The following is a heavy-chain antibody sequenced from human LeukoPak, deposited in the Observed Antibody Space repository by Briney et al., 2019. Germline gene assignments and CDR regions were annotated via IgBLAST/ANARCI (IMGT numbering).Heavy chain of an antibody. Sequence: SETLSLTCTVPGGSISSYYWSWIRQRAGKGLEWIGRIYTSGSTNYNPSLQSRVTMSVDPSKNQFSLKLSSVTAADTAVYYCARVQYYYGSGSDEAFDIWGQGTMVTVSS. V-gene: IGHV4-4*07. D-gene: IGHD3-10*01. J-gene: IGHJ3*02. CDR2: IYTSGST. CDR3: ARVQYYYGSGSDEAFDI. CDR1: GGSISSYY.